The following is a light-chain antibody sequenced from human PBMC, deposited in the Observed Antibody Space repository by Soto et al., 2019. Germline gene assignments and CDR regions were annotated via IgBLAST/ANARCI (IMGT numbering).Light chain of an antibody. CDR3: QHYNNWPPWT. J-gene: IGKJ1*01. V-gene: IGKV3-15*01. CDR2: GAS. CDR1: QSVSSN. Sequence: ILMTQSPATLSVSPGERATLSCRASQSVSSNLAWYQQKPGKAPRLLIYGASTRATGIPARFSGSGSGTDFTLTISSLQSEDFAVYYCQHYNNWPPWTFGQGTKVEIK.